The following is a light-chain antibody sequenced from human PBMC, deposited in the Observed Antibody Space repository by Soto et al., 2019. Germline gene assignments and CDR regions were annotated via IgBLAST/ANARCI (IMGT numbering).Light chain of an antibody. V-gene: IGKV1-5*03. Sequence: DIQMTQSPSTLSASVGDGVTITCRASQSIGSWLAWYQQKPGKAPKLLIYKATNLQSGVPSRFSGSGSGTVFSLTISSLQPVDSATYFCQRYNDFQYTFGPGTKLEI. CDR2: KAT. CDR3: QRYNDFQYT. CDR1: QSIGSW. J-gene: IGKJ2*01.